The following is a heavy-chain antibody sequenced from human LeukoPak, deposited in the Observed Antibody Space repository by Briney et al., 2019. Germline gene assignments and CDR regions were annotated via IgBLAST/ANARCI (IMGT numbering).Heavy chain of an antibody. CDR1: GFTLNNYA. V-gene: IGHV3-23*01. CDR3: AKAPKMATTSTSSYFDY. D-gene: IGHD5-24*01. Sequence: GGSLRLSCAASGFTLNNYAMSWVRQAPGKGLEWVSATSSSDAGTYHADSVRGRFTISRDNSKNTLYLQMNSLRAEDTAVYYCAKAPKMATTSTSSYFDYWGQGTLVTVSS. CDR2: TSSSDAGT. J-gene: IGHJ4*02.